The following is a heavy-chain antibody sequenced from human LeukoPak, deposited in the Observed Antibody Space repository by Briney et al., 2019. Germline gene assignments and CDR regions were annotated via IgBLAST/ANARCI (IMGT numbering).Heavy chain of an antibody. V-gene: IGHV4-30-2*01. CDR2: IDHSGST. CDR1: GGSISSGGYS. CDR3: ARHVDTAMVSGFDY. Sequence: SQTLSLTCAVSGGSISSGGYSWSWIRQPPGKGLEWIGYIDHSGSTYYNPSLKSRVAISVDRSKNQFSLKLSSVTAADTAVYYCARHVDTAMVSGFDYWGQGTLVTVSS. J-gene: IGHJ4*02. D-gene: IGHD5-18*01.